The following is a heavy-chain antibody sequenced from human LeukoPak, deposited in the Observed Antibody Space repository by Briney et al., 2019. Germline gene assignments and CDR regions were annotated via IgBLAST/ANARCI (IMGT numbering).Heavy chain of an antibody. CDR3: ARDDDGMDV. V-gene: IGHV1-2*02. J-gene: IGHJ6*02. Sequence: ASVKVSCKGSVYTFTGYYMHWVRQAPGQGLEWMGWINPKSGGTNYAQKFQGRATMTRDTSISTAYMELSRLTSDDTAVYYCARDDDGMDVWGQGTTVTVSS. CDR1: VYTFTGYY. CDR2: INPKSGGT.